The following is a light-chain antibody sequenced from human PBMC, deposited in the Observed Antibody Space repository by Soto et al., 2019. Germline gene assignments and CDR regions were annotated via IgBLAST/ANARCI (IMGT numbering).Light chain of an antibody. CDR1: QSVRSSY. CDR3: QQYGSSPRT. J-gene: IGKJ1*01. Sequence: EIVLTQSPGTLSLSPGERATLSCRASQSVRSSYLAWYQQKPGQAPRLLIYGASSRATGIPDGFSGSGSGTAFTHTISRVEPEDFAVYYCQQYGSSPRTFGEGCKVEIK. CDR2: GAS. V-gene: IGKV3-20*01.